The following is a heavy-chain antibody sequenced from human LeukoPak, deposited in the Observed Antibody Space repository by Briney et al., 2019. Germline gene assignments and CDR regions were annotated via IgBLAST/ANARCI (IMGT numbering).Heavy chain of an antibody. Sequence: PGGSLRLSCAAYGFTFSTYWMSWVRQAPGKGLEWVANIKEDGSEKYYGDSVKGRFTISRDNAKNSLYLQMNSLRAEDTAVYYCARDSSGYQWGQGTLVTVSS. CDR3: ARDSSGYQ. CDR2: IKEDGSEK. J-gene: IGHJ4*02. D-gene: IGHD3-22*01. V-gene: IGHV3-7*01. CDR1: GFTFSTYW.